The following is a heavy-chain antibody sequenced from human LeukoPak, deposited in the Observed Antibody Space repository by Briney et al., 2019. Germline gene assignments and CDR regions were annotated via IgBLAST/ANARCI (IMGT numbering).Heavy chain of an antibody. CDR3: PRDQNLYYYDISGYYFPDDY. D-gene: IGHD3-22*01. CDR2: ISAYNGNT. Sequence: ASVKDSCKASGYTFISYVFNWVRQAPGQGLEWMGWISAYNGNTNYAQKLQGRVTMTTDTPRSTAYIEVRTLRDDDSADYYCPRDQNLYYYDISGYYFPDDYWGQGTLVTVSS. J-gene: IGHJ4*02. CDR1: GYTFISYV. V-gene: IGHV1-18*01.